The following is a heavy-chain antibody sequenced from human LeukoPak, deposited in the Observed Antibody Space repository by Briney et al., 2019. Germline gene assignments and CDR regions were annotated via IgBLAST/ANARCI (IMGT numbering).Heavy chain of an antibody. Sequence: GGSLRLSCAASGFTFSSYAMSWVRQAPGKGLEWVSAISGSGGSTYYADSVKGRFTISRDNSKNTLYLQMNSLRAEDTAIYYCAKDLTYYYDSTGYYFDYWGQGTLVTVSS. V-gene: IGHV3-23*01. CDR1: GFTFSSYA. J-gene: IGHJ4*02. CDR3: AKDLTYYYDSTGYYFDY. CDR2: ISGSGGST. D-gene: IGHD3-22*01.